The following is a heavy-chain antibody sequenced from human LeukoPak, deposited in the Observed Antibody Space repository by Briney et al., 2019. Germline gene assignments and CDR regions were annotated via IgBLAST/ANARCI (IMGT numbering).Heavy chain of an antibody. J-gene: IGHJ4*02. CDR3: ARDAHSSYYYDSSGYSNN. V-gene: IGHV1-18*01. CDR1: GYTFTSYG. CDR2: ISAYNGNT. D-gene: IGHD3-22*01. Sequence: ASVKVSCTASGYTFTSYGISWVRQAPGQGLEWMGWISAYNGNTNYAQKLQGRVTMTTDTSTSTAYMELRSLRSDDTAVYYCARDAHSSYYYDSSGYSNNWGQGTLVTVSS.